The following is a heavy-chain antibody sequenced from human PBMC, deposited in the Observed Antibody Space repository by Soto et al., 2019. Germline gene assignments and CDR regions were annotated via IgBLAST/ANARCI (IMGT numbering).Heavy chain of an antibody. D-gene: IGHD3-10*01. J-gene: IGHJ4*02. CDR3: ARGGPPIDY. V-gene: IGHV1-3*05. Sequence: QVQLVQSGAEEKKPGASVKVSCKASGYTFSSYAMHWVRQAPGQGLEWMGWINAGNGNTKYSQKFQGRVTITRDTSASTAYMELSSLRSEDTAVYYCARGGPPIDYWGQGTLVTVSS. CDR2: INAGNGNT. CDR1: GYTFSSYA.